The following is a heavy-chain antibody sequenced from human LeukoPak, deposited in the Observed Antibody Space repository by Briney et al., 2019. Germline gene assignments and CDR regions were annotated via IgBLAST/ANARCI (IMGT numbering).Heavy chain of an antibody. J-gene: IGHJ4*02. Sequence: GGSLRLSCAASGFTFGSYSMNWVRQAPGKGLEWVSYISSSSSTIYYADSVKGRFTISRDNAKNSLYLQMNSLRAEDTAVYYCARNLGTGITMVRGVTFDYWGQGTLVTVSS. CDR2: ISSSSSTI. V-gene: IGHV3-48*04. CDR3: ARNLGTGITMVRGVTFDY. CDR1: GFTFGSYS. D-gene: IGHD3-10*01.